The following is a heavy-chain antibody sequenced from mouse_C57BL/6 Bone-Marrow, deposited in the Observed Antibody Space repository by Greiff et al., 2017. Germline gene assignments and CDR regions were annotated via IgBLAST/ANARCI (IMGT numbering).Heavy chain of an antibody. CDR1: GFSLTSYG. CDR2: IGRGGST. V-gene: IGHV2-2*01. CDR3: AGNSGGAYYDGSSYWFAY. J-gene: IGHJ3*01. D-gene: IGHD1-1*01. Sequence: QVQLQQPGPGLVQPSQSLSITCTVSGFSLTSYGVHWVRQSPGKGLEWLGVIGRGGSTDYNAAFISRLSISKDNSKSQVFFKMNSLQADDTAIYYCAGNSGGAYYDGSSYWFAYWGQGTLVTVSA.